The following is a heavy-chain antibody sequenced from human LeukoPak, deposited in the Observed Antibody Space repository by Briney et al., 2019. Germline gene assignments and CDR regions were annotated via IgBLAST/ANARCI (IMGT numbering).Heavy chain of an antibody. CDR2: ISSSGSYI. V-gene: IGHV3-21*01. J-gene: IGHJ4*02. CDR3: ARGTYRSSSPSIGMPYYLDY. Sequence: PGGSLRLSCAASGFTFTRYSMNWVRQAPGKGLEWVSSISSSGSYIFYAQSVEGRFIISRDNAKNSHYLQMNSLRVDDAAVYFCARGTYRSSSPSIGMPYYLDYWGQGILVTVSS. CDR1: GFTFTRYS. D-gene: IGHD6-6*01.